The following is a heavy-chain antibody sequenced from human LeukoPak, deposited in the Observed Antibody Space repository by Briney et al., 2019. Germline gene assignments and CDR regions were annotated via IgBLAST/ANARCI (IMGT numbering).Heavy chain of an antibody. J-gene: IGHJ3*02. CDR1: GGSIRNNNW. CDR2: TFHSGHT. Sequence: SETLSLTCAVSGGSIRNNNWWSWVRQPPGKGLEWIGETFHSGHTNYNPSLKSRVAISVDTSKNQFSLKLSSVTAAGTAVYYCARGDFGQAFDIWGQGTMVTVSS. CDR3: ARGDFGQAFDI. V-gene: IGHV4-4*02. D-gene: IGHD3-10*01.